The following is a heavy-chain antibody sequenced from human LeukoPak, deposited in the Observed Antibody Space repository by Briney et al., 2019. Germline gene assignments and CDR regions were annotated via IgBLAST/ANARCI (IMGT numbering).Heavy chain of an antibody. CDR3: ASQYYDILTGYYTAPFDY. V-gene: IGHV4-59*01. CDR1: GGSISSYY. Sequence: PSETLSLTCTVSGGSISSYYWSWIRQPPGKGLEWIGYIYYSGSTNYNPSLKSRVTISVDTSKNQFSLKLSSVTAADTAVYYCASQYYDILTGYYTAPFDYWGQGTLVTVSS. D-gene: IGHD3-9*01. J-gene: IGHJ4*02. CDR2: IYYSGST.